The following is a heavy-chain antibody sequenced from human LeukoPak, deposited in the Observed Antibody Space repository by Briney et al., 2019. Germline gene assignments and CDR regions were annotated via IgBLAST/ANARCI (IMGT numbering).Heavy chain of an antibody. CDR3: ARVLLWFGEFIDAFDI. J-gene: IGHJ3*02. Sequence: ASVKVSCKASGGTFSSYAISWVRQAPGQGLEWMGGIIPIFGTANYAQKFQGRVTITADKSTSTAYMELRSLRSDDTAVYYCARVLLWFGEFIDAFDIWGQGTMVTVSS. V-gene: IGHV1-69*06. D-gene: IGHD3-10*01. CDR2: IIPIFGTA. CDR1: GGTFSSYA.